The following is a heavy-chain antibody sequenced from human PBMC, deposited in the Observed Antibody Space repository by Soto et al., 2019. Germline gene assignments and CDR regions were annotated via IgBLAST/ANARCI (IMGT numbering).Heavy chain of an antibody. V-gene: IGHV2-5*02. CDR3: AHFRPDLLRYFDWFYWYFAL. CDR1: GFSLSTSGVG. D-gene: IGHD3-9*01. J-gene: IGHJ2*01. Sequence: QITLKESGPTLVKPTQTLTLTCTFSGFSLSTSGVGVGWIRQPPGKALEWLALIYWDDDKRYSPSLKSRLTTTKDTSKNQVVLTMTNMDPVDTATYYCAHFRPDLLRYFDWFYWYFALWGRGPLVTVSS. CDR2: IYWDDDK.